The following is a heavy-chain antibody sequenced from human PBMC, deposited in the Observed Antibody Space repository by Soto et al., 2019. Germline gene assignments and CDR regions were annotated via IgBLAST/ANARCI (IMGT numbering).Heavy chain of an antibody. J-gene: IGHJ4*02. V-gene: IGHV3-23*01. CDR3: ASRMM. CDR2: VLPAGGAT. CDR1: GFTFTSYA. Sequence: GGSLRLSCAASGFTFTSYAMDWVRQAPGKGLEWVSAVLPAGGATYYADSVRGRFTISRDNSKNTLYLQMNSLRADDTAIYYCASRMMWGQGTLVTVSS. D-gene: IGHD3-16*01.